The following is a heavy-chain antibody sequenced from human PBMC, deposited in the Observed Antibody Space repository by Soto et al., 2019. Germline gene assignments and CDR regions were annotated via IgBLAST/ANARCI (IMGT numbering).Heavy chain of an antibody. CDR3: ARSLYSSGWPNWFDP. J-gene: IGHJ5*02. V-gene: IGHV4-59*08. Sequence: TSETLSLTCTVSGGSISSYYWSWIRQPPGKGLEWIGYIYYSGSTNYNPSLKSRVTISVDTSKNQFSLKLSSVTAADTAVYYCARSLYSSGWPNWFDPWGQGTLVTVSS. CDR1: GGSISSYY. D-gene: IGHD6-19*01. CDR2: IYYSGST.